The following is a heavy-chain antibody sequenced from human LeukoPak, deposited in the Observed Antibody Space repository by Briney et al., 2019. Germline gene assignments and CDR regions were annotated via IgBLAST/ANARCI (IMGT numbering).Heavy chain of an antibody. CDR1: GFTFSSDA. D-gene: IGHD1-14*01. CDR3: ARETSNYFDS. V-gene: IGHV3-23*01. CDR2: ISGSGAGT. J-gene: IGHJ4*02. Sequence: GGSLRLSCSASGFTFSSDAMSWVRQAPGKGLEWVSAISGSGAGTHYADSVKGRFTISRDNAKNSLYLQLNSLRDEDTAVYFCARETSNYFDSWGQGTLVTVSS.